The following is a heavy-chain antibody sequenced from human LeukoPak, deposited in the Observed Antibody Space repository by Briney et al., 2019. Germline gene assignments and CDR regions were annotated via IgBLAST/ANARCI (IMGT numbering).Heavy chain of an antibody. CDR1: GGSFSGYY. CDR2: IYYSGST. CDR3: ARRRARHDYGDYV. V-gene: IGHV4-34*01. D-gene: IGHD4-17*01. J-gene: IGHJ4*02. Sequence: SETLSLTCAVYGGSFSGYYWSWIRQPPGKGLEWIGSIYYSGSTYYNPSLKSRVTISVDTSKNQFSLKLSSVTAADTAVYYCARRRARHDYGDYVWGQGTLVTVSS.